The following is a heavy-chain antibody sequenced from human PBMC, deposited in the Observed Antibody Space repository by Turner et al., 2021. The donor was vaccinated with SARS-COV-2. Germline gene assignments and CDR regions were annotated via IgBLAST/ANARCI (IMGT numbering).Heavy chain of an antibody. CDR3: TTPPVAGLVVIDDDYYYGMDV. D-gene: IGHD3-22*01. J-gene: IGHJ6*02. CDR1: GFTLSGSA. CDR2: IRSKANSYAT. V-gene: IGHV3-73*01. Sequence: EVRLMESGGGLVQPGGPRKLSCAAHGFTLSGSAMHWVRQASGKGLEWVGRIRSKANSYATAYAASVKGRFTISRDDAKNTAYLQMNSLKTEDTAVYYCTTPPVAGLVVIDDDYYYGMDVWGQGTTVTVSS.